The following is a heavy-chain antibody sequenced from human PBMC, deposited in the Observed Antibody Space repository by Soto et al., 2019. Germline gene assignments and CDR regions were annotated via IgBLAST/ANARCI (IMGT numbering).Heavy chain of an antibody. CDR2: IIPILGIA. CDR3: ARVYIGDMVRGVNHAFDI. CDR1: GGTFSSYT. Sequence: ASVKVSCKASGGTFSSYTISWVRQAPGQGLEWMGRIIPILGIANYAQKFQGRVTITADKSTSTAYMELSSLRSEDTAVYYCARVYIGDMVRGVNHAFDIWGQGTMVTVSS. J-gene: IGHJ3*02. V-gene: IGHV1-69*02. D-gene: IGHD3-10*01.